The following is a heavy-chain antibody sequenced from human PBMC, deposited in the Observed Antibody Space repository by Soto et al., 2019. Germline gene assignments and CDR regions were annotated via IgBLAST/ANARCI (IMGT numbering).Heavy chain of an antibody. Sequence: ASVKVSCKASGYTFTSYDINWVRQATGQGLEWMGWMNPNSGNTGYAQKFQGRVTMTRNTSISTAYMELSSLRSEDTAVYYCATTASAFTIFGVVMEYGMDVWGQGTTVTVSS. D-gene: IGHD3-3*01. CDR2: MNPNSGNT. J-gene: IGHJ6*02. V-gene: IGHV1-8*01. CDR1: GYTFTSYD. CDR3: ATTASAFTIFGVVMEYGMDV.